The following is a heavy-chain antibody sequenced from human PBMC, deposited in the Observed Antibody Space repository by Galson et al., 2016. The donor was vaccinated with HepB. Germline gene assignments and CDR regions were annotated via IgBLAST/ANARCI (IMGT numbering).Heavy chain of an antibody. CDR1: GFSVSSNY. J-gene: IGHJ6*02. V-gene: IGHV3-53*01. CDR3: TTGGGNWALGMDV. CDR2: IYSGGST. Sequence: SLRLSCAASGFSVSSNYIIWVRQAPGKGLEWVSAIYSGGSTYYADAVKGHFTVSRDNPKNTVYLQMNSLKTEDTAVYYCTTGGGNWALGMDVWGQGTTVTVSS. D-gene: IGHD1-1*01.